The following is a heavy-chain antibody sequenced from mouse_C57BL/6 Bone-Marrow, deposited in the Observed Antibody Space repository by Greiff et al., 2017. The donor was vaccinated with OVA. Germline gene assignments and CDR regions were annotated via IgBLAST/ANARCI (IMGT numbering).Heavy chain of an antibody. Sequence: EVHLVESGGDLVKPGGSLKLSCAASGFTFSSYGMSWVRQTPDKRLEWVATISSGGSYTYYPDSVKGRFTISRDNAKNTLYLQMSSLKSEDTAMYYCAREIYYDYDFAYWGQGTLVTVSA. V-gene: IGHV5-6*01. J-gene: IGHJ3*01. D-gene: IGHD2-4*01. CDR2: ISSGGSYT. CDR3: AREIYYDYDFAY. CDR1: GFTFSSYG.